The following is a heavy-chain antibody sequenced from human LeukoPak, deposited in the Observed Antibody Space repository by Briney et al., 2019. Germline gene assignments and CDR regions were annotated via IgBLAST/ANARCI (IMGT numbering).Heavy chain of an antibody. CDR1: GGSISSYY. Sequence: SETLSLTCTVSGGSISSYYWSWLRQPPGKGLEWIAYISDIGSINHNPSLKSRVTISLDTSKNQFSLKLSSVTAADTAVYYCAGHHPRNTVDFWGQGTLVTVSS. V-gene: IGHV4-59*08. D-gene: IGHD2/OR15-2a*01. J-gene: IGHJ4*02. CDR3: AGHHPRNTVDF. CDR2: ISDIGSI.